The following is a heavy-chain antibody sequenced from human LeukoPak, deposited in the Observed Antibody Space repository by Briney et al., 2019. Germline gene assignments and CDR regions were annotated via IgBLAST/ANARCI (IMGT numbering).Heavy chain of an antibody. CDR3: ARDGIAARRGFLY. CDR2: IYTSGST. D-gene: IGHD6-6*01. CDR1: GASISSASYY. V-gene: IGHV4-61*02. J-gene: IGHJ4*02. Sequence: PSETLSLTCTVSGASISSASYYWSWIRQPAGKGLEWIGRIYTSGSTNYNPSLKSRVTISVDTSKNQFSLKLSSVTAADTAVYYCARDGIAARRGFLYWGQGTLVTVSS.